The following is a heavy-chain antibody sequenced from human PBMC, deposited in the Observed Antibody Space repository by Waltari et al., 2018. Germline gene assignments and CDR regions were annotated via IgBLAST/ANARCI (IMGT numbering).Heavy chain of an antibody. CDR3: ARSMVVTQDAFDI. D-gene: IGHD2-21*02. J-gene: IGHJ3*02. CDR2: IYHSGST. Sequence: QLQLQASGSGLVQPSQTLSLSCAVSGGSISSGGYSWRWLRQPPGKGLEWIGYIYHSGSTYYNPSLKSRVTISVDRSKNQFSLKLSSVTAADTAVYYCARSMVVTQDAFDIWGQGTMVTVSS. V-gene: IGHV4-30-2*01. CDR1: GGSISSGGYS.